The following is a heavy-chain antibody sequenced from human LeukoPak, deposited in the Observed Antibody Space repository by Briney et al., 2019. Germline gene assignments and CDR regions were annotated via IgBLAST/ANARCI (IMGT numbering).Heavy chain of an antibody. J-gene: IGHJ6*03. CDR3: AELGITMIGGV. Sequence: GGSLRLACAASGFTVSNFCMGCVSQAPGGGLEWVSYISSSGSTIYSADSVKGRFTISRDNAKTTLYLQMNSLRAEDTAVYYCAELGITMIGGVWGKGTTVTISS. CDR1: GFTVSNFC. D-gene: IGHD3-10*02. CDR2: ISSSGSTI. V-gene: IGHV3-48*03.